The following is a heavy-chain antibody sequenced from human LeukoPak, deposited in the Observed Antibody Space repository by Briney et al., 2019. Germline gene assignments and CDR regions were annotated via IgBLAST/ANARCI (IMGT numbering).Heavy chain of an antibody. CDR1: GGSISSSSYY. D-gene: IGHD6-6*01. CDR3: ARELEYSSPPGAFDI. J-gene: IGHJ3*02. V-gene: IGHV4-39*07. Sequence: PSETLSLTCTVSGGSISSSSYYWGWIRQPPGKGLEWIGSIYYSGSTYYNPSLKSRVTISVDTSKNQFSLKLSSVTAADTAVYYCARELEYSSPPGAFDIWGQGKMVTVSS. CDR2: IYYSGST.